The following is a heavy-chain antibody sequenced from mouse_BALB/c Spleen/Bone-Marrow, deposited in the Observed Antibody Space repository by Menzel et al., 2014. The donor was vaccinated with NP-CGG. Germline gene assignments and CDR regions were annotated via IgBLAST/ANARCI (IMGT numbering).Heavy chain of an antibody. J-gene: IGHJ4*01. V-gene: IGHV1-18*01. Sequence: EVQLQQSGPELVKPGASMKISCKASYYSFTGYTMNWVKQSHGKNLEWIGLINPYNGGTTYNQKFKGKATLTVDKSSSTAYMGLLSLTSEDSAVYYCARSRLPHYYVMDYWGQGTSVTVSS. CDR2: INPYNGGT. CDR3: ARSRLPHYYVMDY. CDR1: YYSFTGYT. D-gene: IGHD5-1*01.